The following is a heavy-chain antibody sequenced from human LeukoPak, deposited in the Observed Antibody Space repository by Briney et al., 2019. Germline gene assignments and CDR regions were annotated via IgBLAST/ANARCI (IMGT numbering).Heavy chain of an antibody. J-gene: IGHJ4*02. V-gene: IGHV3-23*01. CDR3: AKDEYYYGSGSCFDY. CDR2: ISGSGGST. CDR1: GFTFSSYA. D-gene: IGHD3-10*01. Sequence: GSLRLSCAASGFTFSSYAMSWVRQAPGKGLEWVSAISGSGGSTYYADSVKGRFTISRDNSKNKLYLKMNRLRAEDTAVYYCAKDEYYYGSGSCFDYWGQGTLVTVSS.